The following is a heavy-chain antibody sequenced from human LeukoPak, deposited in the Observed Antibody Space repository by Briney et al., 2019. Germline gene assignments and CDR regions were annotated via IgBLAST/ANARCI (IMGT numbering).Heavy chain of an antibody. D-gene: IGHD6-13*01. CDR2: ISGDGGST. CDR1: GFTFDDYA. CDR3: AEDMPAAGTY. J-gene: IGHJ4*02. Sequence: GGSLRLSCAASGFTFDDYAMHWVRQAPGKGLEWVSLISGDGGSTYYADSVKGRFTISRDNSKNSLYLQMNSLRTEDTALYYCAEDMPAAGTYWGQGTLVTVSS. V-gene: IGHV3-43*02.